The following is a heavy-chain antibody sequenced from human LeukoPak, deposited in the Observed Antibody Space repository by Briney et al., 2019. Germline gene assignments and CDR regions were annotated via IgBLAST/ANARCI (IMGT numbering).Heavy chain of an antibody. J-gene: IGHJ4*02. CDR2: IYHSGST. V-gene: IGHV4-38-2*02. D-gene: IGHD6-19*01. CDR1: GYSISSGYY. Sequence: PSETLSLTCTVSGYSISSGYYWGWIRQPPGKGLEWIGSIYHSGSTYYNPSLKSRVTISVDTSRNQFSLKLSSVTAADTAVYYCAREGQWLVQTPGAFDYWGQGTLVTVSS. CDR3: AREGQWLVQTPGAFDY.